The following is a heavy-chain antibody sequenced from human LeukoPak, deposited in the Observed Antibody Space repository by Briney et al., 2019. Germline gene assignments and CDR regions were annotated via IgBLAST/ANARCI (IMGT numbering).Heavy chain of an antibody. D-gene: IGHD6-13*01. V-gene: IGHV4-59*08. CDR3: ARLTPSDSSSWYWYFGL. CDR2: IYYSGST. Sequence: KASETLSLTCTASGGSISSYYWSWIRQPPGKGLEWIGYIYYSGSTNYNPSLKSRVTISVDTSKNQFSLKLNTVTAADTAVYYCARLTPSDSSSWYWYFGLWGRGTLVTVSS. J-gene: IGHJ2*01. CDR1: GGSISSYY.